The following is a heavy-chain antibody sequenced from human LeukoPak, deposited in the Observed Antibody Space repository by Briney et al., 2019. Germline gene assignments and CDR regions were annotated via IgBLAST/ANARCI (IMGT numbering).Heavy chain of an antibody. Sequence: ASVKVSCKASGYTFTVYYIHWLRQAPGQSLEWMGWVIPNSGGTNYAQNFQGRVTMTRDASISTAYMELSSVTYDDTAIYYCARGVLLQGRGAFDIWGQGSMVTVSS. D-gene: IGHD2-21*02. V-gene: IGHV1-2*02. CDR2: VIPNSGGT. CDR3: ARGVLLQGRGAFDI. CDR1: GYTFTVYY. J-gene: IGHJ3*02.